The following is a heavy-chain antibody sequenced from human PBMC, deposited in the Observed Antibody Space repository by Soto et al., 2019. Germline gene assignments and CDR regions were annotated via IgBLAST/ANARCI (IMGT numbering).Heavy chain of an antibody. J-gene: IGHJ4*02. CDR2: ISAHNGNT. CDR1: GYAFTTYG. Sequence: QVHLVQSGAEVKKPGASVKVSCKGSGYAFTTYGITWVRQAPGQGLEWMGWISAHNGNTNCEQKLQGRVTVTRDTSTRTAYMGLRSLRSDATAVYYCARGRYVDYWGQGALVTVSS. V-gene: IGHV1-18*01. CDR3: ARGRYVDY. D-gene: IGHD1-1*01.